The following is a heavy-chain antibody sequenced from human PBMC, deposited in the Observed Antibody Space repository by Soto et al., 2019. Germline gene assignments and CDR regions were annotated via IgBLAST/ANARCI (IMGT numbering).Heavy chain of an antibody. CDR2: ISSDGDLR. V-gene: IGHV3-23*01. Sequence: EVHLLGSGGDLVKPGGSLRLSCEISGFTFNNFAMSWVRQSPDKGLERVSTISSDGDLRHYAESVKGRFTISRDNSKSSLFLQMNSLGAEDTALYFCAKVRKRFLDILTGATNFDFWGQGTLVTVSS. CDR3: AKVRKRFLDILTGATNFDF. CDR1: GFTFNNFA. J-gene: IGHJ4*02. D-gene: IGHD3-9*01.